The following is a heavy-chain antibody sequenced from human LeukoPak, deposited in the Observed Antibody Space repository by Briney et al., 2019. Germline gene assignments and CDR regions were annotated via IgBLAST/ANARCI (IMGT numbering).Heavy chain of an antibody. CDR1: GFTFTNAW. J-gene: IGHJ4*02. Sequence: GGSLRLSCAVSGFTFTNAWMNWVHQAPGKGLEWVGRVRAKTDGGTTEYAAPVKGRFSISRDDSTNTVYLQMNSLITEDTAIYYCAAGTPVPLAQIDYWGQGALVTVSS. D-gene: IGHD2/OR15-2a*01. V-gene: IGHV3-15*01. CDR3: AAGTPVPLAQIDY. CDR2: VRAKTDGGTT.